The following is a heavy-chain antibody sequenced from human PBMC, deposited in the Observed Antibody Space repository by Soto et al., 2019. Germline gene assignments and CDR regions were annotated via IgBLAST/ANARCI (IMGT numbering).Heavy chain of an antibody. Sequence: SLTCTVSGDSISSGNHYWSWIRQPPGKGLEWIGYIFYSGTAYYNPSLKSRLTISVDTSKNQFSLKLSSVTAADTAVYYCARTDYGTAYFDPWGQGXLVTVYS. CDR2: IFYSGTA. V-gene: IGHV4-30-4*01. CDR3: ARTDYGTAYFDP. D-gene: IGHD3-10*01. CDR1: GDSISSGNHY. J-gene: IGHJ5*02.